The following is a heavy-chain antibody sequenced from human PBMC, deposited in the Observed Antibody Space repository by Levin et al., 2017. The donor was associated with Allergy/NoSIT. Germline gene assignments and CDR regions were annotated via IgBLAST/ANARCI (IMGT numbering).Heavy chain of an antibody. CDR2: ISAGSGDT. V-gene: IGHV1-3*01. D-gene: IGHD2-2*01. Sequence: PMASVKVSCKASGYTFTNYAIHWVRQAPGQRFEWMGWISAGSGDTKYSQKFQGRVTFSSDTSATTASMELTNVRSEDTAVYYCARVILVPAALAALDVWGQGTTVTVSS. J-gene: IGHJ6*02. CDR3: ARVILVPAALAALDV. CDR1: GYTFTNYA.